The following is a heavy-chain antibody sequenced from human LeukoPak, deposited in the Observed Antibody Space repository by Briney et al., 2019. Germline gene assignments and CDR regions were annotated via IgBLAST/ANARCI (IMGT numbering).Heavy chain of an antibody. Sequence: ASVKVSCKASGYTFSSHAFSWVRQAPGQGLEWMGYIYPKSRDTNYEQNFQGRVTMTSDTSMSTVYMELTGLRSDDTAVYYCARDEAADGTNALDVWGQGTMVTVSS. CDR1: GYTFSSHA. J-gene: IGHJ3*01. D-gene: IGHD6-13*01. V-gene: IGHV1-2*02. CDR3: ARDEAADGTNALDV. CDR2: IYPKSRDT.